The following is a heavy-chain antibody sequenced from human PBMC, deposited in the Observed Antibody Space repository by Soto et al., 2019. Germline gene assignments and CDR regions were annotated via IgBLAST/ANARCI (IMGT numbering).Heavy chain of an antibody. J-gene: IGHJ4*02. CDR3: ARVSDY. V-gene: IGHV4-34*01. CDR2: INHSGSA. Sequence: QVLLQQWGAGRLKPSETLSLTCAVYGGSFIDYSWGWIRQSPGTGLEWIGEINHSGSANYNPSLKSRVTISVDTSKNQFSLKLYSVTAADAAVYYCARVSDYWSQGTPVTVSS. CDR1: GGSFIDYS.